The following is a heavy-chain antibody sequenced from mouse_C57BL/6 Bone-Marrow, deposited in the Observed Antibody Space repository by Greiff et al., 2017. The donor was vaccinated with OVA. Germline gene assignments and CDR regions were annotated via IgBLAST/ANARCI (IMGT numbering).Heavy chain of an antibody. Sequence: QVQLQQPGAELVKPGASVKLSCKASGYTFTSYWMHWVKQRPGQGLEWIGMIHPNGGSTNYNEKFKSKATLTVDKSSSTAYMQLSSLTSEDSAVYYCARYYSGCGYDDWGQGTTLTVSS. J-gene: IGHJ2*01. V-gene: IGHV1-64*01. CDR1: GYTFTSYW. D-gene: IGHD1-1*01. CDR3: ARYYSGCGYDD. CDR2: IHPNGGST.